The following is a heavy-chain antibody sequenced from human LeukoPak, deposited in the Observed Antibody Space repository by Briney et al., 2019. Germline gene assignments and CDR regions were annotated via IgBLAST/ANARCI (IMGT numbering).Heavy chain of an antibody. Sequence: GGSLRLSCAASGFTFSSYSMNWVRQAPGKGLEWVSSISRSSSYIYYADSVKGRFTISRDNAKNSLYLQMNSLRAEDTAVYYCAREEYCSSTSCYPGTFDYWGQGTLVTVS. CDR2: ISRSSSYI. CDR1: GFTFSSYS. J-gene: IGHJ4*02. CDR3: AREEYCSSTSCYPGTFDY. D-gene: IGHD2-2*01. V-gene: IGHV3-21*01.